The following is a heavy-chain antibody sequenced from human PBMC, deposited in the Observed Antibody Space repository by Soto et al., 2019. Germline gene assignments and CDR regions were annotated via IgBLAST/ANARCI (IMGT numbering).Heavy chain of an antibody. CDR2: ISAYNGNT. Sequence: VSVKLYCKASGYTFSSYGISWVRQAPGQGLEWMGWISAYNGNTNYAQKLQGRVTMTTDTSTSTAYMELRSLRSDDTAVYYCARDRPFRSGDVGYWGQGTLLTVSS. CDR3: ARDRPFRSGDVGY. CDR1: GYTFSSYG. D-gene: IGHD1-26*01. V-gene: IGHV1-18*01. J-gene: IGHJ4*02.